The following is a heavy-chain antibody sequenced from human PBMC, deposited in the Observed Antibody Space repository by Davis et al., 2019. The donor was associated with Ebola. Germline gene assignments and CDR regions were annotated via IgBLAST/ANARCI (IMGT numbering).Heavy chain of an antibody. CDR1: GFTFSSYW. J-gene: IGHJ3*02. CDR3: ARGGIRYSSSRDAFDI. CDR2: IKQDGSEK. D-gene: IGHD6-19*01. V-gene: IGHV3-7*03. Sequence: GGSLRLSCAASGFTFSSYWMSWVRQAPGKGLEWVANIKQDGSEKYYVDSVKGRFTISRDNAKNSLYLQMNSLRAEDTAVYYCARGGIRYSSSRDAFDIWGQGTMVTVSS.